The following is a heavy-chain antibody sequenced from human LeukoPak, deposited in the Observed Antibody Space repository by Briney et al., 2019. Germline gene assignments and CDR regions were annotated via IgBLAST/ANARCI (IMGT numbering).Heavy chain of an antibody. Sequence: SETLSLTCTVSGGSISGYYWSWIRQPAGKGLEWIGRIYTSGSTNYNPSLKSRVTMSVDTSKNQFSLKLSSVTAADTAVYYCAREAYDFWSGYPESYYYYMDVWGKGTTVTVSS. V-gene: IGHV4-4*07. CDR3: AREAYDFWSGYPESYYYYMDV. CDR2: IYTSGST. CDR1: GGSISGYY. J-gene: IGHJ6*03. D-gene: IGHD3-3*01.